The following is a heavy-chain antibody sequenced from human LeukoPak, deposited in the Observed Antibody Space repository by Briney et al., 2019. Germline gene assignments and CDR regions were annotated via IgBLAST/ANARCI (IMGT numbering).Heavy chain of an antibody. CDR1: GFTFSSYW. CDR3: ARNLYMVDDAFDI. CDR2: IKQDGSEK. V-gene: IGHV3-7*01. J-gene: IGHJ3*02. Sequence: GGSLRLSCAASGFTFSSYWMSWVRPAPGKGLEWVANIKQDGSEKYYVDSVKGRFTISRDNAKNSLYLQMNSLRAEDTAVYYCARNLYMVDDAFDIWGQGTMVTVSS. D-gene: IGHD3-10*01.